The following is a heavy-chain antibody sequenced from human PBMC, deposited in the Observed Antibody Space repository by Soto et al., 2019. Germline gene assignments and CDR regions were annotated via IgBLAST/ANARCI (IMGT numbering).Heavy chain of an antibody. CDR2: MNPNSGNT. D-gene: IGHD3-22*01. CDR1: GYTFTSYD. J-gene: IGHJ4*02. V-gene: IGHV1-8*01. Sequence: ASVKVSFKASGYTFTSYDINWVLQATGQGLEWMGWMNPNSGNTGYAQKFQGRVTMTRNTSISTAYMELSSLRSEDTAVYYCARATTMIVVAPDYWGQGTLVTVSS. CDR3: ARATTMIVVAPDY.